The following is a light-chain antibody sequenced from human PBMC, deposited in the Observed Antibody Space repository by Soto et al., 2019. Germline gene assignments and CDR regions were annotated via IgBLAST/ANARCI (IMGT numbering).Light chain of an antibody. Sequence: DIQMTQSPSTLSASVGDRVTITCRASQSIRSWLAWYQQKPGKAPKRLIYKASSLESGVPSRFSGSGSETEFTLTISSLQPDDFATYYCQQYDSFSLTFGGGTKVEIK. CDR3: QQYDSFSLT. CDR2: KAS. V-gene: IGKV1-5*03. CDR1: QSIRSW. J-gene: IGKJ4*01.